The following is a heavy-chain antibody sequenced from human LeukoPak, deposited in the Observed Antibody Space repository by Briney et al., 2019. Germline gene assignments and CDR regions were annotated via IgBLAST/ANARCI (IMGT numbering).Heavy chain of an antibody. D-gene: IGHD5-12*01. CDR2: ISGSGRSA. CDR1: GFTFSSHA. CDR3: AQDYSGYDLSAGY. Sequence: PGGSLRLACAASGFTFSSHAMSWVRQAPGKGLEWVSVISGSGRSAYYAHSVKGRFTISRDNSKDTLYLQMNSLRAEDTALYYGAQDYSGYDLSAGYWGKGTLVTVSS. J-gene: IGHJ4*02. V-gene: IGHV3-23*01.